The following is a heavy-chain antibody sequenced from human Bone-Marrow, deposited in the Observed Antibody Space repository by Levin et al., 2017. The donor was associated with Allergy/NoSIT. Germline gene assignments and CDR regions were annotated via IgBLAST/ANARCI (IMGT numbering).Heavy chain of an antibody. CDR1: GFNFTNNW. D-gene: IGHD2-2*02. CDR3: AGWDCSATNCYTYFDY. J-gene: IGHJ4*02. Sequence: GGSLRLSCRGFGFNFTNNWIAWVRQMPGKGLEWMGIISLGDSDTRYGPSFQGQVTISADKSITTAYLQWSSLKASDTAVYYCAGWDCSATNCYTYFDYWGQGSLVTVSS. V-gene: IGHV5-51*01. CDR2: ISLGDSDT.